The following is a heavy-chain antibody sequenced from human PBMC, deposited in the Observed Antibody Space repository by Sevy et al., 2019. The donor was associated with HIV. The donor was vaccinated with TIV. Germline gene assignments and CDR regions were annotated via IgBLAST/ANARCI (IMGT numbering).Heavy chain of an antibody. CDR3: ARDRCSSTSCYRDYYYGMDV. Sequence: GGSLRLSCAASGFTFSGYSMNWVRQAPGKGLEWVSYISSSRSTIYYADSVKGRFTISRDNAKNSLYLQMNSLRAEDTAVYYCARDRCSSTSCYRDYYYGMDVWGQGTTVTVSS. CDR1: GFTFSGYS. V-gene: IGHV3-48*01. J-gene: IGHJ6*02. D-gene: IGHD2-2*02. CDR2: ISSSRSTI.